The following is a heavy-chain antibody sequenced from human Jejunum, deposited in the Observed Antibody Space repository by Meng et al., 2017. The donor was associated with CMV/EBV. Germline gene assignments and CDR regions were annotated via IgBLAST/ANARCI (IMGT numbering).Heavy chain of an antibody. Sequence: QVQLQESGPGLVXXXXXLXLTXTVSGDFISSNNYYWGWIRQPPGKGLEWIGSIYYSGTTYYNPSLKSRVTMSIDTSTNQFSLRLTFVTAADTAMYYCARGLQATVPLDYWGQGTLVTVSS. D-gene: IGHD4-11*01. J-gene: IGHJ4*02. CDR1: GDFISSNNYY. CDR3: ARGLQATVPLDY. CDR2: IYYSGTT. V-gene: IGHV4-39*07.